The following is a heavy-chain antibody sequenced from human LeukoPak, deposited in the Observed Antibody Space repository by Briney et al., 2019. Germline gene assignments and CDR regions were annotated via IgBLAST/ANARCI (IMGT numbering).Heavy chain of an antibody. D-gene: IGHD1-7*01. J-gene: IGHJ5*02. V-gene: IGHV3-21*01. CDR1: VFTFNTYS. CDR2: ISRTSVSI. CDR3: ARGATDTTSCFDP. Sequence: GGSLRLSCAASVFTFNTYSMSWVGQAPGKGLGWVSIISRTSVSIFYADSVKGRFTIPRDNAKNSLRLAMNGLRCQAQSRPYFARGATDTTSCFDPWGQGTLVTVSS.